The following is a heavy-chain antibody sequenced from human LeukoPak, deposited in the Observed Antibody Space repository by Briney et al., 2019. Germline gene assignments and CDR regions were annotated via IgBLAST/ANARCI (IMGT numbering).Heavy chain of an antibody. CDR2: IYYSGST. CDR1: GGSISSYY. J-gene: IGHJ6*03. Sequence: SETLSLTCTVSGGSISSYYWSWIRQPPGKGLEWIGYIYYSGSTNYNPSLKSRVTISVDTSKNQFSLKLSSVTAADTAVYYCARVGDYGSGSYYNPTYYYYYYYMDVWGKGTTVTVSS. CDR3: ARVGDYGSGSYYNPTYYYYYYYMDV. D-gene: IGHD3-10*01. V-gene: IGHV4-59*01.